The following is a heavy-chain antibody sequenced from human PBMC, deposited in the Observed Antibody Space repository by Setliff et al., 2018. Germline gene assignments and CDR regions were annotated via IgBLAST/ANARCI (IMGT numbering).Heavy chain of an antibody. CDR3: AXGGDIITIFGVVTSDYYYYYMDV. J-gene: IGHJ6*03. D-gene: IGHD3-3*01. Sequence: ASVKVSCKASGYTFRSYAMNWVRQAPGQGLEWMGWINTNTGDPTYAQGFTGRFVFSLXXXVXTTYXXXXXXXXXXXAVXYXAXGGDIITIFGVVTSDYYYYYMDVWGTGTTVTVSS. CDR2: INTNTGDP. CDR1: GYTFRSYA. V-gene: IGHV7-4-1*02.